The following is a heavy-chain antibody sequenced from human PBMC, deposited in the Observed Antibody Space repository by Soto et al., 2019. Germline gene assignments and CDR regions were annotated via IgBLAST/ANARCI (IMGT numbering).Heavy chain of an antibody. CDR1: GGTFSSHT. CDR2: IIPILGIA. Sequence: SVKVSCKASGGTFSSHTISWVRQAPGQGLEWMGRIIPILGIANFAQKFQGRVTITADKSTSTAYMELSSLRSEDTAVYYCAREEYYYGSGAFFDDWGQGTLVTVSS. D-gene: IGHD3-10*01. V-gene: IGHV1-69*04. CDR3: AREEYYYGSGAFFDD. J-gene: IGHJ4*02.